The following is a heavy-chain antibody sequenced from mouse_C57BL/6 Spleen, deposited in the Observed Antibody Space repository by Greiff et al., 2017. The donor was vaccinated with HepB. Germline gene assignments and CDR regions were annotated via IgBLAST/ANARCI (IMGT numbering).Heavy chain of an antibody. V-gene: IGHV1-80*01. CDR1: GYAFSSYW. CDR2: IYPGDGDT. D-gene: IGHD1-1*02. CDR3: ARGLSHVGNYWYFDV. J-gene: IGHJ1*03. Sequence: QVQLQQSGAELVKPGASVKISCKASGYAFSSYWMNWVKQRPGKGLEWIGQIYPGDGDTNYNGKFKGKATLTADKSSSTAYMQLSSLTSEDSAVYFCARGLSHVGNYWYFDVWGTGTTVTVSS.